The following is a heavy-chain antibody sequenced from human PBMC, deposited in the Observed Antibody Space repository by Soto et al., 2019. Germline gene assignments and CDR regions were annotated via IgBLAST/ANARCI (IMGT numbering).Heavy chain of an antibody. J-gene: IGHJ1*01. Sequence: PLETLSLTCTVSGGSISSDDYYLSWIRQAPGRGLEWIGYIHSSGSIYYNPSLKSRATMSIDTARNQFSLKVSSVTVADTAVYYCARDLDGLHDDNSGPYPRPGWGQGTLVNVSS. CDR1: GGSISSDDYY. V-gene: IGHV4-30-4*01. CDR2: IHSSGSI. CDR3: ARDLDGLHDDNSGPYPRPG. D-gene: IGHD3-22*01.